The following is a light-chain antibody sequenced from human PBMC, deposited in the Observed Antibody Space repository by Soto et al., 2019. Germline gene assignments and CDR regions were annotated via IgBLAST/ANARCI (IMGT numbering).Light chain of an antibody. CDR3: QQYYDSPRT. Sequence: DIVITQSPSSLAVSLGERATINCKSSQSVFYSTNNKNYLAWYQQKPGQPPKLLIYWASTRESGVPDRISGSGSGTDFTLTISSLQAEDVAIYHCQQYYDSPRTLGQGTKVEIK. CDR1: QSVFYSTNNKNY. CDR2: WAS. V-gene: IGKV4-1*01. J-gene: IGKJ1*01.